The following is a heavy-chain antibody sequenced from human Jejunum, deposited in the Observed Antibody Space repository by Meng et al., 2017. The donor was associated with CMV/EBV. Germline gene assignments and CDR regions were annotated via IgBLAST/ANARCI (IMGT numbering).Heavy chain of an antibody. CDR3: ARMGYGFEFFDV. J-gene: IGHJ3*01. CDR2: INDDGSET. V-gene: IGHV3-7*01. Sequence: SGFTFSTYTMNWVRQAPGKGLEWVANINDDGSETYYVDSVKGRFTISRDNANNSLYLQMDDLRAEDTAVYYCARMGYGFEFFDVWGQGTMVTVSS. D-gene: IGHD5-12*01. CDR1: GFTFSTYT.